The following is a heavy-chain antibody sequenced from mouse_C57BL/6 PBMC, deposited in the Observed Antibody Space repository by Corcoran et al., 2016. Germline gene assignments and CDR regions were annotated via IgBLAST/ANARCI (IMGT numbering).Heavy chain of an antibody. CDR1: GYTFTVYY. CDR3: ARRGWLLRPHAMVY. D-gene: IGHD2-3*01. V-gene: IGHV1-75*01. Sequence: QVQLQQSGPELVKPGASVKISCKASGYTFTVYYINWVKQRPGQGLGWIGWIFPGSGSTYYNEKFKGKATLTVAKTSTTDYMLLRRLTSEDSAVYFCARRGWLLRPHAMVYGGQETAVTVSS. J-gene: IGHJ4*01. CDR2: IFPGSGST.